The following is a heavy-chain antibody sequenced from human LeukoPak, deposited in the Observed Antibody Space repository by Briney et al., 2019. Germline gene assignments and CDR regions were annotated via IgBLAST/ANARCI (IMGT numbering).Heavy chain of an antibody. CDR1: GYTFTGYY. Sequence: ASVKVSCKASGYTFTGYYMHWVRQAPGQGLEWMGWINPSSGATNFAPKFQGRVTMTRDTSISTAYMELTRLTSDDTAVYYCARDLRFYYGSGSYYELECWGQGTLVTVSS. CDR2: INPSSGAT. CDR3: ARDLRFYYGSGSYYELEC. D-gene: IGHD3-10*01. V-gene: IGHV1-2*02. J-gene: IGHJ4*02.